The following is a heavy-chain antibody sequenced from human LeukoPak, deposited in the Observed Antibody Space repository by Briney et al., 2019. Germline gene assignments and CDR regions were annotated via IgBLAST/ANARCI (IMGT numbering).Heavy chain of an antibody. J-gene: IGHJ3*02. Sequence: SETLSLTCAVSGGSINSGRYSWNWIRQPPGKGLEWIGHIKHSGSLYYNPSLKSRVTISVDRSRNQFSLNLNSMTAADTAVYYCARGYYDLLTGYYPDAFHIWGQGTMVTVSS. CDR2: IKHSGSL. CDR1: GGSINSGRYS. D-gene: IGHD3-9*01. V-gene: IGHV4-30-2*01. CDR3: ARGYYDLLTGYYPDAFHI.